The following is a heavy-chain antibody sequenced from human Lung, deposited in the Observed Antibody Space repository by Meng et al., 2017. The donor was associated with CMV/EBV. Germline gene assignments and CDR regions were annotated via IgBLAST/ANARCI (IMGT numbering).Heavy chain of an antibody. V-gene: IGHV3-7*01. Sequence: GEXLKISCAASGFTFSTNWMDWVRQTPGKGLEWVANINPDGSEKYYVGSVEGRFTISRDNGKNLLSLEMISLRAEDTGVYYCSRTLDHWSQGTVVTVSS. CDR2: INPDGSEK. J-gene: IGHJ5*02. CDR1: GFTFSTNW. CDR3: SRTLDH.